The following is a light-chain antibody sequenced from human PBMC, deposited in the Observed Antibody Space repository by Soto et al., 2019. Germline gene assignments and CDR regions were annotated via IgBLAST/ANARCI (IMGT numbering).Light chain of an antibody. CDR1: SSDVGPYNY. V-gene: IGLV2-14*01. Sequence: QSVLTQPASVSGSPGQSIAISCTGTSSDVGPYNYVSWYQQHPGKAPKLLIYEVSYRPSGISNRFSGSKSGNTASLTISGLQAEDEANYYCSSYTSSSALVFGGGTKLTVL. J-gene: IGLJ3*02. CDR2: EVS. CDR3: SSYTSSSALV.